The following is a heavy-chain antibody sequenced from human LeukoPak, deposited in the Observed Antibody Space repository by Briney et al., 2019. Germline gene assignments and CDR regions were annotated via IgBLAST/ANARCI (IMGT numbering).Heavy chain of an antibody. CDR3: ARHFRFGPWYYYMDV. V-gene: IGHV5-51*01. J-gene: IGHJ6*03. CDR1: GYSFTSYW. D-gene: IGHD3-10*01. Sequence: GESLKISCKGSGYSFTSYWIGWVRQMPGKGLEWMGIIYPGDSDTGYSPSFQGQVTISADKSISTAYLQWSSLKASDTAMYYCARHFRFGPWYYYMDVWGKGTTVTVSS. CDR2: IYPGDSDT.